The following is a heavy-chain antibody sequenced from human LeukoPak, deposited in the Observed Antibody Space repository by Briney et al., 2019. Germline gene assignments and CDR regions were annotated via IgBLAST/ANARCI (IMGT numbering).Heavy chain of an antibody. CDR1: GGSISGYY. Sequence: SETLSPTCTVSGGSISGYYWSWIRQSPGKGLEWIGYIYYSGSTNYNPSLKSRVTISIDTSKKQFSLKLSSVTAADTAVYYCARDHRVYGYFDYWGQGTLVTVSS. J-gene: IGHJ4*02. CDR3: ARDHRVYGYFDY. CDR2: IYYSGST. D-gene: IGHD5/OR15-5a*01. V-gene: IGHV4-59*01.